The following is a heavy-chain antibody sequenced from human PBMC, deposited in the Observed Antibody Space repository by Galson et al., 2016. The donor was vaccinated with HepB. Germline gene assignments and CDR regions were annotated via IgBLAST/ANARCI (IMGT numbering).Heavy chain of an antibody. CDR2: IYSGGST. Sequence: SLRLSCAASGFTVSSNYMSWVRKAPGKGLEWVSVIYSGGSTYYADSVKGRFTISRDNSKNTLYLQMNSLRAEDTAVYYCARVMSVSDALDIWGQGTMVTVSS. D-gene: IGHD4-11*01. CDR3: ARVMSVSDALDI. J-gene: IGHJ3*02. V-gene: IGHV3-66*01. CDR1: GFTVSSNY.